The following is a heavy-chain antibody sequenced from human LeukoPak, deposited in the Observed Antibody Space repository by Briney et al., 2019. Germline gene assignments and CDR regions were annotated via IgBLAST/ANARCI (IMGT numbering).Heavy chain of an antibody. J-gene: IGHJ4*02. CDR1: GFTFSSYA. V-gene: IGHV3-9*01. Sequence: GGSLRLSCAASGFTFSSYAMSWVRQAPGKGLEWVSGISWNSGSIGYADSVKGRFTISRDNAKNSLYLQMNSLRAEDTALYYCAKSTAMDNLQFDYWGQGTLVTVSS. CDR3: AKSTAMDNLQFDY. CDR2: ISWNSGSI. D-gene: IGHD5-18*01.